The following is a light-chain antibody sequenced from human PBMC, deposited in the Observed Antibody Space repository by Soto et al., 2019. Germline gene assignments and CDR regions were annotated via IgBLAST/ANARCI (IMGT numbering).Light chain of an antibody. V-gene: IGKV1-16*01. CDR1: QGPNNG. CDR3: QQYNTYPIS. CDR2: DAS. Sequence: DIKMTQSPSSVAASVGDRVTFTCRAGQGPNNGLSWFQQTPGKAPKFVIYDASSLQSGVTLRFSGSGYGTDFTLAIACLRPEDFPTYSCQQYNTYPISFGQGTRLEIK. J-gene: IGKJ5*01.